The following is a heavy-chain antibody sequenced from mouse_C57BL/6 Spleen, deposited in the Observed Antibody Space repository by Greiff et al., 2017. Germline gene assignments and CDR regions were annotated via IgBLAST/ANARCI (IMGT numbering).Heavy chain of an antibody. CDR1: GYTFTSYG. CDR3: ARTYYGNYVGFAY. CDR2: IYPRSGNT. Sequence: VQLQQSGAELARPGASVKLSCKASGYTFTSYGISWVKQRTGQGLEWIGEIYPRSGNTYYNEKFKGKATLTADKSSSTAYMELRSLTSEDSAVYFCARTYYGNYVGFAYWGQGTLVTVSA. J-gene: IGHJ3*01. D-gene: IGHD2-10*01. V-gene: IGHV1-81*01.